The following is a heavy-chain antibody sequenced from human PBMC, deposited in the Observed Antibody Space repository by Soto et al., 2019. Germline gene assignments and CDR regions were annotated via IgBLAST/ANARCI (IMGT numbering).Heavy chain of an antibody. CDR3: SRLIPQDYLDY. D-gene: IGHD2-2*02. Sequence: QVQLVESGGGLVKPGGSLRLSCTASGFTFSDYYMSWIRQAPGRGLEWVSFISRTSSYTNYADSVKGRFTISRDNAKNSLCLQMNSLRAEDTALYYCSRLIPQDYLDYWGQATLVTVSS. CDR1: GFTFSDYY. CDR2: ISRTSSYT. V-gene: IGHV3-11*06. J-gene: IGHJ4*02.